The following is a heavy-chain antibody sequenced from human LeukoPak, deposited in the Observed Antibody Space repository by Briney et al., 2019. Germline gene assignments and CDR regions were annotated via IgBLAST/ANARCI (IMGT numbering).Heavy chain of an antibody. V-gene: IGHV3-23*01. CDR1: GFAFSSYA. CDR2: ISGSGGST. D-gene: IGHD6-6*01. Sequence: GGSLRLSCAASGFAFSSYAMIWVRQAPGKGVEWVSAISGSGGSTYYADSVKGRFTISRDNSKNTLYLQMNSLRAEDTAVYYCAKLRLVRNAFDIWGQGTMVTVSS. J-gene: IGHJ3*02. CDR3: AKLRLVRNAFDI.